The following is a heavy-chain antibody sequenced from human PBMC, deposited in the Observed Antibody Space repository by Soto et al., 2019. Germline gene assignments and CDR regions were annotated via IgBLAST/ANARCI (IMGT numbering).Heavy chain of an antibody. CDR1: GGTFSSYT. V-gene: IGHV1-69*02. J-gene: IGHJ3*02. Sequence: GASVKVSCKASGGTFSSYTISWVRQAPGQGLEWMGRIIPILGIANYAQKFQGRVTITADKSTSTAYMELSSLRSEDTAVYYCARGRYDFWSGYHHDAFDIWGQGTMVTVSS. D-gene: IGHD3-3*01. CDR2: IIPILGIA. CDR3: ARGRYDFWSGYHHDAFDI.